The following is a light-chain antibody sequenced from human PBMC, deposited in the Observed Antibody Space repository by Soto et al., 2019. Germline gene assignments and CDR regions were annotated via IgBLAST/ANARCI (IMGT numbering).Light chain of an antibody. CDR3: SSYTSGSILVV. V-gene: IGLV2-14*01. J-gene: IGLJ2*01. Sequence: QSALTQPASVSGSLGQSITISCTGTSSDVGGYNSVSWYQQHPGKAPKLMIYEVSYRPSGVSNRFSGSKSGNTASLTISGLQAEDEADYYCSSYTSGSILVVFGGGTKVTVL. CDR1: SSDVGGYNS. CDR2: EVS.